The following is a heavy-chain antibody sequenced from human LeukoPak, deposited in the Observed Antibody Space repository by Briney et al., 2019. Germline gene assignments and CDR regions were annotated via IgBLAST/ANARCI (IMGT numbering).Heavy chain of an antibody. Sequence: GGSLRLSCAASGFTFSTYGMHWVRQAPGKGLEWVAFIRYDASDKYYADSVKGRFTISRDNSKNTLYMQMNSLRAEDTAVYYCAKGDKPVIAMVKFDYWGQGTLVTVSS. CDR1: GFTFSTYG. V-gene: IGHV3-30*02. CDR2: IRYDASDK. D-gene: IGHD5-18*01. CDR3: AKGDKPVIAMVKFDY. J-gene: IGHJ4*02.